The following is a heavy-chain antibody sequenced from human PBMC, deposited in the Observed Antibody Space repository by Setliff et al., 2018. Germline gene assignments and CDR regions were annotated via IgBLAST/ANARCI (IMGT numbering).Heavy chain of an antibody. V-gene: IGHV3-33*01. Sequence: GGSLRLSCVASGFTFSNYGMHWVRQAPGKGLEWVALIWNDGSSKFYGDSVKGRFTISRDNSKNTLYQQMDSLRAEDTAVYYCARNWVTAQHYYYGMDVWGQGTTVTVSS. CDR3: ARNWVTAQHYYYGMDV. J-gene: IGHJ6*02. CDR1: GFTFSNYG. D-gene: IGHD2-21*02. CDR2: IWNDGSSK.